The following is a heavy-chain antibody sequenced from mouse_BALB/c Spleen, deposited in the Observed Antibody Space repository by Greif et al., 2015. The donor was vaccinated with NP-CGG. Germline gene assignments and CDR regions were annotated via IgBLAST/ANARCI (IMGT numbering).Heavy chain of an antibody. CDR2: ISYSGST. CDR3: ARYYYGSSYFDY. J-gene: IGHJ2*01. D-gene: IGHD1-1*01. Sequence: ESGPGLVKPSQSLSLTCTVTGYSITSDYAWNWIRQFPGNKLDWMGYISYSGSTSYNPSLKSRISITRDTSKNQFFLQLNSVTTEDTATYYCARYYYGSSYFDYWGQGTTLTVSS. V-gene: IGHV3-2*02. CDR1: GYSITSDYA.